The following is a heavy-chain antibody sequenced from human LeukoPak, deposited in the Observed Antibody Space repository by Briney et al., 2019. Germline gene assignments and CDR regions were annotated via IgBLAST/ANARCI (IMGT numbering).Heavy chain of an antibody. CDR1: GFTFSHYW. Sequence: GGSLRLSCAASGFTFSHYWMSWVRQAPGKGLEWVANIKQDGSEMHYVDSVKGRSTISRDNANNSLYLQMSSLRAEDTAVYYCAKIGPIDYWGQGTLVTVSS. CDR2: IKQDGSEM. V-gene: IGHV3-7*03. J-gene: IGHJ4*02. CDR3: AKIGPIDY.